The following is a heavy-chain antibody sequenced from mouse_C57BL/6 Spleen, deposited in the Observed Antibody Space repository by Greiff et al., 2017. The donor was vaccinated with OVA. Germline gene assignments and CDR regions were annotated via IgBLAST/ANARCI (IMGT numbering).Heavy chain of an antibody. CDR1: GYTFTSYW. D-gene: IGHD4-1*01. J-gene: IGHJ1*03. Sequence: QVQLQQPGAELVKPGASVKLSCKASGYTFTSYWMHWVKQRPGQGLEWIGMIHPNSGSTNYNEKFKSKATLTVDKSSSTAYMQLSSLTSEDSAVYYCARTGKGANWYFDVWGTGTTVTVSS. CDR2: IHPNSGST. CDR3: ARTGKGANWYFDV. V-gene: IGHV1-64*01.